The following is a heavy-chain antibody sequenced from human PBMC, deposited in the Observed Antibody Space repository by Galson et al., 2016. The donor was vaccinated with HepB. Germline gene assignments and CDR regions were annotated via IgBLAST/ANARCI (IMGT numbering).Heavy chain of an antibody. D-gene: IGHD5-12*01. V-gene: IGHV4-59*12. CDR3: AKATTPHYMDV. J-gene: IGHJ6*03. CDR1: GASISDFY. Sequence: SETLSLTCTVSGASISDFYWSWMRQPPGKGLEWIGYIYYSGSTNYNPSLESRLTLSLDKSKNQFSLKLKSVTAADTAIYYCAKATTPHYMDVGGKGTTVTVSS. CDR2: IYYSGST.